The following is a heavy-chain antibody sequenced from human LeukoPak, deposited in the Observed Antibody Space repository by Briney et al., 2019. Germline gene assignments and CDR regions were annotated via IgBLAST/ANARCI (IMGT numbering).Heavy chain of an antibody. Sequence: SETLSLTCTVSGGSINSGDYYWVWLRQPPGKGLEWIGEIYHSGSTNYNPSLKSRVTISVDTSKNQFSLKLSSVAAADTAVYYCARGGYSYGYSYWGQGTLVTVSS. CDR1: GGSINSGDYY. CDR2: IYHSGST. D-gene: IGHD5-18*01. CDR3: ARGGYSYGYSY. J-gene: IGHJ4*02. V-gene: IGHV4-39*07.